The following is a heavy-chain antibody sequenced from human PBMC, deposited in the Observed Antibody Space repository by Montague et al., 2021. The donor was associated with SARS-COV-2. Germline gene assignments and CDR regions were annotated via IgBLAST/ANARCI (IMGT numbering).Heavy chain of an antibody. CDR2: VHYSGRP. CDR3: TRHVHMTWPEPSPGFDY. V-gene: IGHV4-39*01. J-gene: IGHJ4*02. CDR1: GDSISSSSYN. D-gene: IGHD1-1*01. Sequence: SETLSLTCTVSGDSISSSSYNWGWIRQPPGKGLEWIGSVHYSGRPYYNPSLKSRVTIYVDTSKNQLSLKLSSVTAADTAVYYCTRHVHMTWPEPSPGFDYWGTGTPVPVPS.